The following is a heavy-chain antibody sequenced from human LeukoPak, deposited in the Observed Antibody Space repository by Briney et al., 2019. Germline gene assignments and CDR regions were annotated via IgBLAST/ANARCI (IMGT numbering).Heavy chain of an antibody. CDR1: GFSFSNFW. V-gene: IGHV3-74*01. J-gene: IGHJ4*02. D-gene: IGHD1-1*01. CDR2: INPDGTAA. Sequence: PEGSLRLSCAASGFSFSNFWMHWVRQAPGMGLVWVSQINPDGTAALYADSVKGRFTISRDNAKSTLYLQMNTLRADDTAVYYCAKGSNFAFDNWGQGILVTVSS. CDR3: AKGSNFAFDN.